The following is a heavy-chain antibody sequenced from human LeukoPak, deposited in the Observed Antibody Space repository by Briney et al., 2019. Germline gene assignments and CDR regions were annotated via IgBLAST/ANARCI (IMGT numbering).Heavy chain of an antibody. CDR3: ARAETTLLLNY. D-gene: IGHD4-11*01. CDR2: ISAHNGNT. CDR1: GYSFTNYG. Sequence: ASVKDSCKASGYSFTNYGIIWMRQTPRQGLQWMGWISAHNGNTNYAQKLQGRVTLTTDTSTSTVYMELRSLTSDDTAVYYCARAETTLLLNYWGQGTLVTVSS. V-gene: IGHV1-18*01. J-gene: IGHJ4*02.